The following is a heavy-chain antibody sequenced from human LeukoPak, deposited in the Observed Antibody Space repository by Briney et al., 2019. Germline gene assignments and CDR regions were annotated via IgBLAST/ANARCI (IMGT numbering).Heavy chain of an antibody. CDR2: IYYSGST. CDR1: GGSISSYY. V-gene: IGHV4-59*01. D-gene: IGHD2-21*02. Sequence: SETLSLTCTVSGGSISSYYWGWIRQPPGKGLEWIGYIYYSGSTNYNPSLKSRVTISVDTSKNQFSLKLSSVTAADTAVYYCASGEYCGGDCQGAFDIWGQGTMVTVSS. J-gene: IGHJ3*02. CDR3: ASGEYCGGDCQGAFDI.